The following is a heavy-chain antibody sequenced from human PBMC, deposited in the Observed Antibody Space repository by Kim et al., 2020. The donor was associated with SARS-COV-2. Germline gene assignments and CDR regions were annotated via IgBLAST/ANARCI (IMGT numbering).Heavy chain of an antibody. D-gene: IGHD3-22*01. CDR1: GFTFSSYA. J-gene: IGHJ6*02. CDR2: ISGSGGST. Sequence: GGSLRLSCAASGFTFSSYAMSWVRQAPGKGLEWVSAISGSGGSTYYADSVKGRFTISRDNSKNTLYLQMNSLRAEDTAVYYCAKDVFSPLYYYDSSAWGEDVWGQGTTVTVSS. CDR3: AKDVFSPLYYYDSSAWGEDV. V-gene: IGHV3-23*01.